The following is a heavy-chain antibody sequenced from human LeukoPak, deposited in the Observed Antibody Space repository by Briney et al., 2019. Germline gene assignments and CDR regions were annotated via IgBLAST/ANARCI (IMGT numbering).Heavy chain of an antibody. V-gene: IGHV1-69*04. J-gene: IGHJ3*02. CDR3: ARPTPPGKWGAFDI. D-gene: IGHD2-8*01. CDR1: GGTFSSYA. Sequence: GASVKVSCKASGGTFSSYAISWVRQAPGQGLEWMGRIIPILGIANYAQKFQGRVTITADKSTSTAYMELSSLRSEDTAVYYCARPTPPGKWGAFDIWGQGTMVTVSS. CDR2: IIPILGIA.